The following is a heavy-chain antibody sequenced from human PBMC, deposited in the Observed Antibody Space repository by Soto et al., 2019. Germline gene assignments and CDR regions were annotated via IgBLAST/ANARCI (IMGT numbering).Heavy chain of an antibody. V-gene: IGHV3-74*01. CDR2: IEDDGRRT. CDR1: GFIFSTHW. J-gene: IGHJ4*02. CDR3: AKAEYTAALPGL. D-gene: IGHD2-15*01. Sequence: EVQLVESGGGLVQPGGSLSLSCEASGFIFSTHWMHWVRQVPGKGLDWVARIEDDGRRTDYADSVKGRFTISRDNAKSTLFLQLNNLRVEDTATYHCAKAEYTAALPGLWGRGTLVTVSS.